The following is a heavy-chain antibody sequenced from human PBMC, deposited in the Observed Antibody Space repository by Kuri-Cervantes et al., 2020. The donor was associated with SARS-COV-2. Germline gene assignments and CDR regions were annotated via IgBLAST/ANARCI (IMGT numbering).Heavy chain of an antibody. CDR1: GFTFDDYA. Sequence: GGSLRLSCAASGFTFDDYAMHWVRQAPGKGLEWVSGISWNSGSIGYADSVKGRFTISRDNAKNSLYLQMNSLRAKDTALYYCAKDRMVQGVIRGTAFDPWGQGTLVTVSS. J-gene: IGHJ5*02. CDR3: AKDRMVQGVIRGTAFDP. CDR2: ISWNSGSI. V-gene: IGHV3-9*01. D-gene: IGHD3-10*01.